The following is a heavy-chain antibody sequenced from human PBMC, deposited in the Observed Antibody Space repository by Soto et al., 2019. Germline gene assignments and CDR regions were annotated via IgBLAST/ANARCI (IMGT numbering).Heavy chain of an antibody. CDR3: AKGKEWELPLSYLLDV. D-gene: IGHD1-26*01. J-gene: IGHJ6*02. V-gene: IGHV3-30*18. Sequence: QVQLVESGGGVVLPGRSLRLSWEVSEFTLRSHGMHWVRQAPGKGLEWLAVISYDGTNTYYADSVEGRFTISRDNSKNTLYLQMNSLRVEDTAVYYCAKGKEWELPLSYLLDVWGQGTTVTVS. CDR1: EFTLRSHG. CDR2: ISYDGTNT.